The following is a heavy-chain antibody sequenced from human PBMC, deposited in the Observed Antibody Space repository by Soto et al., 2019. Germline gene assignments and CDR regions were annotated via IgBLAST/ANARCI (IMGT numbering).Heavy chain of an antibody. CDR1: GGSISSGDYY. D-gene: IGHD5-12*01. Sequence: QVKLQESGPGLVKPSQTLSLTCTVSGGSISSGDYYWSWIRQPPGKGLEWIGYIYYSGSTYYNPSLKSRVTIPVDTSKNQFSLKLSSVTAADTAVYYCARWLGYGPHFDYWGQGTLVTVSS. CDR3: ARWLGYGPHFDY. CDR2: IYYSGST. J-gene: IGHJ4*02. V-gene: IGHV4-30-4*01.